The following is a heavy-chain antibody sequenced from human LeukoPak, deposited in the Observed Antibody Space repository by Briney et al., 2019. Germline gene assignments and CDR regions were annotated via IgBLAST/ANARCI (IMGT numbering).Heavy chain of an antibody. J-gene: IGHJ3*02. V-gene: IGHV3-15*01. CDR1: GFTFNNAW. CDR2: IRSKTDYGTT. CDR3: TTRELRYYGSGTYPVAFDI. D-gene: IGHD3-10*01. Sequence: GGSLRLSCAASGFTFNNAWMNWVRLAPGKGLEWVGRIRSKTDYGTTDYAAPVKDRFTVSRDDSIHTLYLQMHSLKTEDTAVYYCTTRELRYYGSGTYPVAFDIWGQGTMVTVSS.